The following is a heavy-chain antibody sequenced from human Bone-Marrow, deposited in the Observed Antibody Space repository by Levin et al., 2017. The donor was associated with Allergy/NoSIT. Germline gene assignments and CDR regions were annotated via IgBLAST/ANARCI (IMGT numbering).Heavy chain of an antibody. Sequence: PGGSLRLSCGASEFTFRNYWMHWVRQAPGKGLVWVSRINTDGSGTVYADSVKGRFTISRDNARNTLFLQMNSLRVDDTAVYYCVRAGPGSGTYPTIYFSHWGHGTLVTVSS. CDR2: INTDGSGT. V-gene: IGHV3-74*01. CDR3: VRAGPGSGTYPTIYFSH. J-gene: IGHJ1*01. D-gene: IGHD3-10*01. CDR1: EFTFRNYW.